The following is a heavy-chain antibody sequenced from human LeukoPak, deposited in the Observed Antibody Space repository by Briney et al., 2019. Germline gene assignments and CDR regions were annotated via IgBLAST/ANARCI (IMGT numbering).Heavy chain of an antibody. Sequence: SETLSLTWTVSGGTISSYYWSWIRQPPGKGLEWIGYIYYSGSTNYNPSLKSRVTISVDTSKNQFSLKLSSVTTADTAVYYCARAPEVDGYNEGEFDYWGQGTLVTVSS. CDR1: GGTISSYY. V-gene: IGHV4-59*01. CDR2: IYYSGST. J-gene: IGHJ4*02. CDR3: ARAPEVDGYNEGEFDY. D-gene: IGHD5-24*01.